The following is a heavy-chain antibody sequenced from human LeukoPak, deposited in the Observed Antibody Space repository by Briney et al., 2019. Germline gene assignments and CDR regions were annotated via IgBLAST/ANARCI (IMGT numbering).Heavy chain of an antibody. V-gene: IGHV3-49*03. Sequence: GGSLRLSCTASGFTFGDYAMSWIRQAPGKGLEWVGFIRSKAYGETADYAASVKGRFTISRDDSKAIAYLQMNSLKTEDTAVYHCTRDRGAYNLYDYWGQGTLVTISS. J-gene: IGHJ4*02. CDR1: GFTFGDYA. D-gene: IGHD1-1*01. CDR2: IRSKAYGETA. CDR3: TRDRGAYNLYDY.